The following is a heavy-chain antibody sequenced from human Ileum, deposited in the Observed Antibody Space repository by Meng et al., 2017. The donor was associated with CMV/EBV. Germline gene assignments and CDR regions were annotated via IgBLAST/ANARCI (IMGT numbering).Heavy chain of an antibody. CDR3: ARVTTMVLTH. J-gene: IGHJ4*02. Sequence: GESLKISCAASGFTFSTYTVNWVRQAPEKGLEWVASISRSSDYISYADAVKGRFTISRDNAKDSLYLQMDSLRAEDTAVYYCARVTTMVLTHWGQGTLVTVSS. V-gene: IGHV3-21*01. CDR2: ISRSSDYI. D-gene: IGHD4/OR15-4a*01. CDR1: GFTFSTYT.